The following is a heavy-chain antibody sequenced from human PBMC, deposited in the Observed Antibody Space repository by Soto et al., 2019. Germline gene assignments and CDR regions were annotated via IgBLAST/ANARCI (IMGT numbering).Heavy chain of an antibody. CDR2: IYYSGST. Sequence: QLQLQESGPGLVKPSETLSLTCTVSGGSISSSSYYWGWIRQPPGKGLEWIGSIYYSGSTYYNPSLTSRVTISVDMYKKQFSRKLSSVTASDTAVYSCARLLGFLDVWGQGTTVTVSS. CDR3: ARLLGFLDV. V-gene: IGHV4-39*01. CDR1: GGSISSSSYY. D-gene: IGHD3-16*01. J-gene: IGHJ6*02.